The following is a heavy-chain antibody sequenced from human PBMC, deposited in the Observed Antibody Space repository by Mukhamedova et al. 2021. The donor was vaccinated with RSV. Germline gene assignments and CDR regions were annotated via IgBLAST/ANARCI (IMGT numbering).Heavy chain of an antibody. J-gene: IGHJ3*02. V-gene: IGHV3-48*03. CDR3: AREARDDAFDI. CDR2: TSSSGITI. D-gene: IGHD1-26*01. Sequence: EWVSYTSSSGITIYYADSVKGRFTMSRDNAENSLHLQMNSLRADDTGVYYCAREARDDAFDIWGQGTMVTVSS.